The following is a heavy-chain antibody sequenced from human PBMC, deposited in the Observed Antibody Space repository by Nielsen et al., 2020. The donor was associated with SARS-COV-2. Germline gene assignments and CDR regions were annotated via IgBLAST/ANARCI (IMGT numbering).Heavy chain of an antibody. CDR3: AREQADGLHLGDLSFPPDY. CDR2: INTNTGNP. V-gene: IGHV7-4-1*02. J-gene: IGHJ4*02. CDR1: GYTFTYYA. Sequence: ASVKVSCKASGYTFTYYAINWVRQAPGQGLEWMGWINTNTGNPTYAQGFTGRFVFSLDTLVSTAYLEISSLEAQDTAVYYCAREQADGLHLGDLSFPPDYWGQGTLVTVS. D-gene: IGHD3-16*02.